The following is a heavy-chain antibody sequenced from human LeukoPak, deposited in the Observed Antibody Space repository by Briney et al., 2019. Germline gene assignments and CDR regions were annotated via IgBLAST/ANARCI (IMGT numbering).Heavy chain of an antibody. V-gene: IGHV3-30-3*01. CDR1: GFTFSSYA. D-gene: IGHD6-19*01. Sequence: GGSLRLSCAASGFTFSSYAMHWVRQAPGKGLEWVAVISYDGSNKYYADSVKGRFTISRDNSKNTLYLQMNSLRAEDTAVYYCARGLAVTARGSFDIRGQGTMVTVSS. J-gene: IGHJ3*02. CDR3: ARGLAVTARGSFDI. CDR2: ISYDGSNK.